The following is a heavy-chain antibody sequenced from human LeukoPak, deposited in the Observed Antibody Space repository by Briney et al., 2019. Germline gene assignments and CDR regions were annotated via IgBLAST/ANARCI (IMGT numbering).Heavy chain of an antibody. Sequence: GGSLRLSCAASGFTFSSYGMHWVRQAPGKGLEWVAVIWYDGSNKYYADSVKGRFTISRDNSKNTLYLQMNSLRAEDTAVYYCARESRSYGGNTIFDYWGQGTLVTVSS. D-gene: IGHD4-17*01. CDR1: GFTFSSYG. J-gene: IGHJ4*02. CDR3: ARESRSYGGNTIFDY. CDR2: IWYDGSNK. V-gene: IGHV3-33*01.